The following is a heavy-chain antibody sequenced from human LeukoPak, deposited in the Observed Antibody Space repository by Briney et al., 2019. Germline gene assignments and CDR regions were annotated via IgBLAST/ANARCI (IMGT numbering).Heavy chain of an antibody. CDR1: GFSFSSYA. Sequence: GSLRLSCATSGFSFSSYAMSWVRQAPGKGLEWVSAMSSSDDGRYYAASVRGRFTISRDTSRSTLYLQMNSLRAADAAVYYCAKAPVTSCRGAFCHPFDYWGQGTLVTVSS. D-gene: IGHD2-15*01. V-gene: IGHV3-23*01. CDR3: AKAPVTSCRGAFCHPFDY. J-gene: IGHJ4*02. CDR2: MSSSDDGR.